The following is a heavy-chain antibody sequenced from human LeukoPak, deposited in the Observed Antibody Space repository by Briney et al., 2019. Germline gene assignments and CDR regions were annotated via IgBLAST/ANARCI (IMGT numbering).Heavy chain of an antibody. V-gene: IGHV4-38-2*01. CDR3: ARSWFYFEY. CDR1: GYSISSGYY. J-gene: IGHJ4*02. CDR2: IYHSGST. D-gene: IGHD3-22*01. Sequence: SETLSLTCAVSGYSISSGYYWGWIRQPPGKGLEWIGSIYHSGSTYYNPSLKSRVTISVDTSKNQFSLKLSSVTAADTAVYYCARSWFYFEYWGQGTLVTVSS.